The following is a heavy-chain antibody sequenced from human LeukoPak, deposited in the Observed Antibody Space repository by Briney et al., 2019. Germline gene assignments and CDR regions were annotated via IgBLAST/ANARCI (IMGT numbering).Heavy chain of an antibody. CDR2: INPSGGST. V-gene: IGHV1-46*01. D-gene: IGHD1-20*01. CDR3: ARHSLTETTPFDY. Sequence: ASVKVSSTASGYTFISYYVHWVRQAPGQGLEWVGVINPSGGSTTYAQKFQGRLTITRDTSTSTVYMDLSSLRSEDTAVYYCARHSLTETTPFDYWGQGTLVTVSS. J-gene: IGHJ4*02. CDR1: GYTFISYY.